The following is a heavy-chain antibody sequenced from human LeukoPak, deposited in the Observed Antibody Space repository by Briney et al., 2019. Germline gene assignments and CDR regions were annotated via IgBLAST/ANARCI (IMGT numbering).Heavy chain of an antibody. J-gene: IGHJ4*02. CDR3: AKETEDRFDY. CDR1: GFTFSTYS. Sequence: GGSLRLSCAASGFTFSTYSMNWVRQAPGKGLEWVSCIGSSSSSIYYADSVKGRFTISRDNAKNSLYLQMNSLRAEDTAVYYCAKETEDRFDYWGQGTLVTVSS. CDR2: IGSSSSSI. V-gene: IGHV3-21*01.